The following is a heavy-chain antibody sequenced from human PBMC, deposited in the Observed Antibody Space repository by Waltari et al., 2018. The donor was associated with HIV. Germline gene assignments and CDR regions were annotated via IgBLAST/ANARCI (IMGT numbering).Heavy chain of an antibody. CDR2: VNPNGNT. Sequence: QLQLQQSGPGLVRPSETLFLTCSVSGASVSPSSSYWGWIRQSPVKGLEWIASVNPNGNTYKRPSVNYRATVSVDTSHNQFSLRLTSVTAADTAVYYCTRHPAGFTSGWFLAGYFTSWGQGTQVVVSS. D-gene: IGHD2-15*01. CDR1: GASVSPSSSY. V-gene: IGHV4-39*01. J-gene: IGHJ1*01. CDR3: TRHPAGFTSGWFLAGYFTS.